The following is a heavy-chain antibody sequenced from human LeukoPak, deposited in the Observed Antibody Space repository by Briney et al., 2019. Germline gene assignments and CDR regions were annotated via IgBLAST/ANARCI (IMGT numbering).Heavy chain of an antibody. D-gene: IGHD3-22*01. Sequence: PGRSLRLSCTASGFTFGDYAMSWVRQAPGKGLEWVGFIRSKAYGGTTEYAASVKGRFTISRDDSKSIAYLQMNRLKTEDTAVYYCTREPLTARNRPNYYDRGGPQVPLFDIWGQGTMVTVSS. CDR2: IRSKAYGGTT. CDR3: TREPLTARNRPNYYDRGGPQVPLFDI. J-gene: IGHJ3*02. CDR1: GFTFGDYA. V-gene: IGHV3-49*04.